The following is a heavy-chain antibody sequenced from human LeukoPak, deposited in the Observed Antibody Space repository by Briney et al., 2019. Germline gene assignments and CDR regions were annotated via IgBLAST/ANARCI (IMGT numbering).Heavy chain of an antibody. V-gene: IGHV3-23*01. D-gene: IGHD2-21*01. J-gene: IGHJ4*02. CDR2: ISGSGGST. Sequence: GGSLRLSCAASGFTFSSYGMSWVRQAPGKGLEWVSAISGSGGSTYYAQKFQGRVTMTRDTSTSTVYTELSSLRSEDTAVYYCARLDSVLSIVPEGYWGQGTLVTVPS. CDR1: GFTFSSYG. CDR3: ARLDSVLSIVPEGY.